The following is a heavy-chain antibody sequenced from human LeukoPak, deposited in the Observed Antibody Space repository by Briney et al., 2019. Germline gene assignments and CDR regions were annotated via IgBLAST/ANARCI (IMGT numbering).Heavy chain of an antibody. Sequence: GGSLRLSCAASGFTFSSYSMNWVRQAPGKGLEWVSSISGSSSYINYADSVKGRFTISRDNAQNSLYLQMNGLGAEDTAVYYCARVSAALTSFDYWGQGTLVTVSS. CDR1: GFTFSSYS. CDR2: ISGSSSYI. CDR3: ARVSAALTSFDY. V-gene: IGHV3-21*01. D-gene: IGHD2-2*01. J-gene: IGHJ4*02.